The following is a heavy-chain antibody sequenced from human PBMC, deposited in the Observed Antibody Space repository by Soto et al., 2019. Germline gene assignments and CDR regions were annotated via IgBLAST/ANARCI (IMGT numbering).Heavy chain of an antibody. CDR3: ARYKSNYYYGMDV. D-gene: IGHD1-20*01. CDR2: IYYSGIT. CDR1: GGSISSYY. V-gene: IGHV4-59*01. Sequence: SETLSLTCTVSGGSISSYYWSWIRQPPGKGLEWIWYIYYSGITNYTPSLKSRVTISVDTSKNQFSLKLSSVTSADTAVYYCARYKSNYYYGMDVWGQGTTVTVS. J-gene: IGHJ6*02.